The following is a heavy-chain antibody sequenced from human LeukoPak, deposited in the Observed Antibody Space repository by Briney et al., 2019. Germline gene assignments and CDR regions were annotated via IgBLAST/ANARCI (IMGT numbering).Heavy chain of an antibody. CDR3: ARDDIVVVPAAIRGTYWFDP. J-gene: IGHJ5*02. CDR1: GGSFSGYY. D-gene: IGHD2-2*02. CDR2: INHSGST. Sequence: SETLSLTCAVYGGSFSGYYWSWIRQPPGKGLEWIGEINHSGSTNYNPSLKSRVTISVDTSKNQFSLKLSSVTAADTAVYYCARDDIVVVPAAIRGTYWFDPWGQGTLVTVSS. V-gene: IGHV4-34*01.